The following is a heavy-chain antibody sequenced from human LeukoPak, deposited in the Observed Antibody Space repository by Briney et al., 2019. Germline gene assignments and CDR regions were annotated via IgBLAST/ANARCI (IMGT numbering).Heavy chain of an antibody. D-gene: IGHD2-2*02. CDR1: GGSISSYY. Sequence: SETLSLTCTVSGGSISSYYWSWIRQPPGKGLEWIGYIYYSGSTNYNPSLKSRVTISVDTSKNQFSLKLSSMTAADTAVYYCARAPSCSSTSCYIYYYYYMDVWGKGTTVTVSS. CDR3: ARAPSCSSTSCYIYYYYYMDV. CDR2: IYYSGST. J-gene: IGHJ6*03. V-gene: IGHV4-59*01.